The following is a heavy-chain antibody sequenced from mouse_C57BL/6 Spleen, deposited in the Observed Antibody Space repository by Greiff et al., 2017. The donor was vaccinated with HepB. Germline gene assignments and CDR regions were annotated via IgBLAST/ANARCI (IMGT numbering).Heavy chain of an antibody. CDR2: ISYDGSN. CDR3: ARENCDGVDFDY. D-gene: IGHD4-1*01. Sequence: EVQLQESGPGLVKPSPSLSLTCSVSGYSITSGYFWYWIRQFPGNKLGWLGNISYDGSNNYNPYLKSRISITRDTSKYQFFLTLNSVTTEDTATYYCARENCDGVDFDYWGQGTTLTVSS. CDR1: GYSITSGYF. J-gene: IGHJ2*01. V-gene: IGHV3-6*01.